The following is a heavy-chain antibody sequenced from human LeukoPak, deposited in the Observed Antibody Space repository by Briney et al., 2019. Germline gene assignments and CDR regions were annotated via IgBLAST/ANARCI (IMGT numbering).Heavy chain of an antibody. J-gene: IGHJ4*02. D-gene: IGHD2-2*01. Sequence: HPGGSLRLSCAASGFTFSSYGMHWVRQAPGKGLEWVAFIRYEGSNKYYADSVKGRFTISRDNSKNTLYLQMNSLRAEDTAVYYCAKDRLPAGGPEAPDYWGQGTLVTVSS. CDR1: GFTFSSYG. CDR3: AKDRLPAGGPEAPDY. V-gene: IGHV3-30*02. CDR2: IRYEGSNK.